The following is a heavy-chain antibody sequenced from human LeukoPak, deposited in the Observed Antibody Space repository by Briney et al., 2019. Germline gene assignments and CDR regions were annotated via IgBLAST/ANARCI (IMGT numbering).Heavy chain of an antibody. V-gene: IGHV4-39*01. J-gene: IGHJ4*02. D-gene: IGHD5-24*01. CDR3: ARGWDGSKIGNY. CDR2: FHYTGST. CDR1: GGSISGGVYY. Sequence: SETLSLTCTVSGGSISGGVYYWGWIRQPPGKGLEWIASFHYTGSTYYNPSLNSRVTISKDTSKTQLSLKLRSVTAADTAVYFCARGWDGSKIGNYWGRGTLVTLSA.